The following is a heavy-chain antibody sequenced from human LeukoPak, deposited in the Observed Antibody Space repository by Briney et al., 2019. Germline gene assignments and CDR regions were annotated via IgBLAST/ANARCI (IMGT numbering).Heavy chain of an antibody. CDR3: AKAWEWQLLSKQYPGDY. Sequence: GGSLRLSCAASGLTFSSYAMSWVRQAPGKGLEWVSGISGSGGSTYYADSVKGRFTISRDNSKNTLYLQMNSLRAEDTAVYYCAKAWEWQLLSKQYPGDYWGQGTLVTVSS. CDR2: ISGSGGST. V-gene: IGHV3-23*01. D-gene: IGHD1-26*01. J-gene: IGHJ4*02. CDR1: GLTFSSYA.